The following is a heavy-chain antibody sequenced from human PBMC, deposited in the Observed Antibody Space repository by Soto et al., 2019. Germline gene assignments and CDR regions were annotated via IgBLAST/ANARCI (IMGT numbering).Heavy chain of an antibody. Sequence: QVQLQQWGAGLLKPSETLSLSCAVYGASFSGYYWNWIRQPPGEGLEWIGEINQSGSTNYSPSLKTRVTISVDTSKKQFSLRVSSVTAADTAVYYCARRFSGTGRYFDYWGQGTLVTVSS. V-gene: IGHV4-34*02. CDR3: ARRFSGTGRYFDY. J-gene: IGHJ4*02. CDR2: INQSGST. D-gene: IGHD1-1*01. CDR1: GASFSGYY.